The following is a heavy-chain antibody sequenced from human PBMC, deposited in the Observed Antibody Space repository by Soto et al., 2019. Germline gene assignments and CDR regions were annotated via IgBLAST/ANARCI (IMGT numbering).Heavy chain of an antibody. J-gene: IGHJ6*02. V-gene: IGHV1-18*01. D-gene: IGHD2-21*02. CDR2: ISAYNGNT. Sequence: QVQLVQSGAEVKKPGASVKVSCKASGYTFTSYGISWVRQAPGQGLEWMGWISAYNGNTNYAQKLQGRVTMTTDTSTSTAYMERRRLRADDTAVYYCARDVCGGDCRPAHYYYYYGMDVWGQGTTVTASS. CDR3: ARDVCGGDCRPAHYYYYYGMDV. CDR1: GYTFTSYG.